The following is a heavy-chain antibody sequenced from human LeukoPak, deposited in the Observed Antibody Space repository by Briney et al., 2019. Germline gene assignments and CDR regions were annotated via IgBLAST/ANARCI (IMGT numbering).Heavy chain of an antibody. CDR1: GYTFTGYY. D-gene: IGHD3-22*01. V-gene: IGHV1-2*02. CDR2: INPNSGGT. Sequence: ASVKVSCKASGYTFTGYYMHWVRQAPGQGLEWMGWINPNSGGTNYAQKFQGRVTMTRDTSISTAYMELSRLRSDDTAVYYCACHYYDSSGKGYFDYWGQGTLVTVSS. CDR3: ACHYYDSSGKGYFDY. J-gene: IGHJ4*02.